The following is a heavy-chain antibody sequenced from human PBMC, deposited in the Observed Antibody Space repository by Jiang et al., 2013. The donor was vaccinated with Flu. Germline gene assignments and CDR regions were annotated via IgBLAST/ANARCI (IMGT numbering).Heavy chain of an antibody. CDR3: ARGPSIVVVPADKYYFDY. D-gene: IGHD2-2*01. J-gene: IGHJ4*02. V-gene: IGHV4-59*01. Sequence: SLTCTVSGGSISSYYWSWIRQPPGKGLEWIGYIYYSGAPTTTPPLKSRVTISVDTSKNQFSLKLSSVTAADTAVYYCARGPSIVVVPADKYYFDYWGQGTLVTVSS. CDR2: IYYSGAP. CDR1: GGSISSYY.